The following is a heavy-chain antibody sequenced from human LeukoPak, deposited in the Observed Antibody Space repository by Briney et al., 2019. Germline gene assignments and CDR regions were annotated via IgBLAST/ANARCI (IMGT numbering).Heavy chain of an antibody. CDR2: ISYDGSNK. CDR1: GFTFSSYA. CDR3: AKDSIVGATNWFDP. D-gene: IGHD1-26*01. V-gene: IGHV3-30-3*01. Sequence: GGSLRLSCAASGFTFSSYAMHWVRQAPGKGLEWVAVISYDGSNKYYADSVKGRFTISRDNSKNTLYLQMNSLRAEDTAVYYCAKDSIVGATNWFDPWGQGTLVTVSS. J-gene: IGHJ5*02.